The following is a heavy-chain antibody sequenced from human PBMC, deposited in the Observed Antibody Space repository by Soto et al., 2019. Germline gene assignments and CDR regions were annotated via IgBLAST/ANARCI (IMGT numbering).Heavy chain of an antibody. CDR3: AKHLESTPSDGMDV. V-gene: IGHV3-30*18. CDR1: GFTFRSFG. J-gene: IGHJ6*02. CDR2: ISYDGSDE. Sequence: QVQLVESGGGVVQPGRSLRLSCAASGFTFRSFGMHWVRQAPGKGLEWVALISYDGSDEYYADSVKGRFTVSRDNSKNTLYLQMNSLQVEDTAIYYCAKHLESTPSDGMDVWGQGTTVTVSS.